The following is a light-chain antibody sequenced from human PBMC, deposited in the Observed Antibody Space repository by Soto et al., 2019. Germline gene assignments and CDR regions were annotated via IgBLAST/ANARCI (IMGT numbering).Light chain of an antibody. V-gene: IGKV3-20*01. CDR3: QQYGISPRT. J-gene: IGKJ1*01. CDR2: GAS. CDR1: QSVSSSY. Sequence: EIVLTQSPGTLSLSPGERATLSCRASQSVSSSYLAWYQQKPGQAPRLLIYGASSRATGIPDRFSGSGSGTDFTLTXTRLXPEXFAVYYCQQYGISPRTFGQGTKVEIK.